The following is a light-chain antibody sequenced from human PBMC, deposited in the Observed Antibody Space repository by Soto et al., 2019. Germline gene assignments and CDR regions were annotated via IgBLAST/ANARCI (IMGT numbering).Light chain of an antibody. CDR3: QQYNSYPWT. Sequence: DIQMTQSPSTLSASVGDRVTITCRASQAISSWLAWYQQNPGRAPKLLIFQASSLESGVPSRFSGSGSGTEFNLTINSLQPDDFATYYCQQYNSYPWTFGQGTKVEIK. CDR2: QAS. V-gene: IGKV1-5*03. J-gene: IGKJ1*01. CDR1: QAISSW.